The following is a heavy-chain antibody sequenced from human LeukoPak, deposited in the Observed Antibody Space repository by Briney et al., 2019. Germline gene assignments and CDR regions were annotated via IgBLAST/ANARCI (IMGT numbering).Heavy chain of an antibody. V-gene: IGHV4-34*01. CDR2: INHSGST. CDR1: GGSFSGYY. CDR3: AREGSIDAFDI. Sequence: SETLSLTCAVYGGSFSGYYWSWIRQPPGKGLEWIGEINHSGSTNYNPSLKSRVTISVDTSKNQFSLKLSSVTAADTAVYYCAREGSIDAFDIWGRGTMVTVSS. J-gene: IGHJ3*02. D-gene: IGHD2-2*01.